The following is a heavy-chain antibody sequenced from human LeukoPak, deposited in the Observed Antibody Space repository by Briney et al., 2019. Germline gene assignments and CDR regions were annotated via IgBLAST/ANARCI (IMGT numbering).Heavy chain of an antibody. CDR3: ARVWAAGAADP. D-gene: IGHD6-13*01. CDR1: GYTFTDYH. V-gene: IGHV1-2*02. J-gene: IGHJ5*02. Sequence: ASVKVSCKASGYTFTDYHMHWVRQAPGQGLEWMGWINPNTGATNYAQKFQGRVTMTSDTSISTAYMELSRLRSDDTAVYYCARVWAAGAADPWGQGTLVTVSS. CDR2: INPNTGAT.